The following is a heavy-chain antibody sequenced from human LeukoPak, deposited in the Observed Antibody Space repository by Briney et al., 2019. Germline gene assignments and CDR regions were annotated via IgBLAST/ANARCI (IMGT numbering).Heavy chain of an antibody. CDR1: GGSFSGYY. V-gene: IGHV4-34*01. Sequence: SETLSLTCAVYGGSFSGYYWIWIRQPPGQGLEWIGEINHSASTNYNPSLKSRVTISVDTSRNQFSLKLSSVTAADTAVYYCARGLNYYDNSDHYYLDYWGQGTLVTVSS. D-gene: IGHD3-22*01. J-gene: IGHJ4*02. CDR2: INHSAST. CDR3: ARGLNYYDNSDHYYLDY.